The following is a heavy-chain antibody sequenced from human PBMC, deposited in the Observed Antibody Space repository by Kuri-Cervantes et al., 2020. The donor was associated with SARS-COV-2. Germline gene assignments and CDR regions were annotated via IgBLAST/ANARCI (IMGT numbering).Heavy chain of an antibody. V-gene: IGHV3-13*03. CDR3: ASRRAGAAAGIWGWFDP. J-gene: IGHJ5*02. CDR1: GFTFSSYD. Sequence: GESLKISCAACGFTFSSYDMHWVRQATGKGLEWVSAIGTAGDTYYPGSVKGQFTISRENAKNSLYLQMNSLRAGDTAVYYCASRRAGAAAGIWGWFDPWGQGTLVTVSS. D-gene: IGHD6-13*01. CDR2: IGTAGDT.